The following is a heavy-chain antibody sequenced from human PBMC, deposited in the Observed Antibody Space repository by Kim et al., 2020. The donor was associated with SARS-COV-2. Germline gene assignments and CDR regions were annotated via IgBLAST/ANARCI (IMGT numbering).Heavy chain of an antibody. V-gene: IGHV1-69*13. CDR1: GGTFSSYA. CDR2: IIPIFGTA. J-gene: IGHJ3*02. Sequence: SVKVSCKASGGTFSSYAISWVRQAPGQGLEWMGGIIPIFGTANYAQKFQGRVTITADESTSTAYMELSSLRSEDTAVYYCARGSSGRGLDCDYVWGSYRYLPSDAFDIWGQGTMVTVSS. D-gene: IGHD3-16*02. CDR3: ARGSSGRGLDCDYVWGSYRYLPSDAFDI.